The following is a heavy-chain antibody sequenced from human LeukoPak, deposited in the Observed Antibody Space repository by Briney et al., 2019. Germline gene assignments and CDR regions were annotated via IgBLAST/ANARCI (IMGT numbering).Heavy chain of an antibody. V-gene: IGHV4-31*03. J-gene: IGHJ3*02. CDR2: IYYSGST. CDR1: GGSISSGGYY. CDR3: ARVGNSSGSPRAFDI. Sequence: SETLSLTCTVSGGSISSGGYYWSWIRQHPGKGLEWIGYIYYSGSTYYNPSLKSRVTISVDTSKNQFSLKLSSVTAADTAVYYCARVGNSSGSPRAFDIWGQGTMVTVSS. D-gene: IGHD6-19*01.